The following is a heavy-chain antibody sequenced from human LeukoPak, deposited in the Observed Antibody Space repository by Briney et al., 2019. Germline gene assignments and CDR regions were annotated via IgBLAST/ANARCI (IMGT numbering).Heavy chain of an antibody. CDR1: GFTFSDHY. CDR3: ARDQSHILVITDDAFDF. D-gene: IGHD3-16*01. J-gene: IGHJ3*01. V-gene: IGHV3-33*08. CDR2: IWYDGSNK. Sequence: GGSLRLSCAASGFTFSDHYMDWVRQAPGKGLEWVAVIWYDGSNKYYADSVKGRFTISRDNSKNTLYLQMNSLRAEDTAVYYCARDQSHILVITDDAFDFWGQGTMVTVSS.